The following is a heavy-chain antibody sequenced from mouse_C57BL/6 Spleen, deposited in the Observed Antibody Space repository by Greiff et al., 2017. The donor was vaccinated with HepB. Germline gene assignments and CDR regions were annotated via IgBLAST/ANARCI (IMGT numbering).Heavy chain of an antibody. CDR2: ISSGGDYI. V-gene: IGHV5-9-1*02. CDR1: GFTFSSYA. J-gene: IGHJ1*03. D-gene: IGHD2-1*01. CDR3: TRGALYGNSFYWYFDV. Sequence: EVKLMESGEGLVKPGGSLKLSCAASGFTFSSYAMSWVRQTPEKRLEWVAYISSGGDYIYYADTVKGRFTISRDNARNTLYLQMSSLKSEDTAMYYCTRGALYGNSFYWYFDVWGTGTTVTVSS.